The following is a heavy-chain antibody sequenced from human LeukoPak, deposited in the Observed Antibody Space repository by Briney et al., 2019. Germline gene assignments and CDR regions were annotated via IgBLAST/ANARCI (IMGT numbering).Heavy chain of an antibody. CDR1: GYTFTSYD. V-gene: IGHV1-8*03. J-gene: IGHJ4*02. CDR2: MNPNSGST. Sequence: ASVTVSCKASGYTFTSYDINWVRQATGQGLEWMGWMNPNSGSTGYAQKFQGRVTITRNTSISTAYMELSGLRSEDTAVYYCARGLSTGYPYYFGYWGQGALVT. CDR3: ARGLSTGYPYYFGY. D-gene: IGHD2-2*01.